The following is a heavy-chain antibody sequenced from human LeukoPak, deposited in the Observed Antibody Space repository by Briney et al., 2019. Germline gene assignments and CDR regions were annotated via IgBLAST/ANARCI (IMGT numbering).Heavy chain of an antibody. CDR3: ANLRRVVTPINY. D-gene: IGHD4-23*01. J-gene: IGHJ4*02. V-gene: IGHV3-23*01. Sequence: PGGSLRLSCVASGFTFNICAMSWVRQVPGKGLEWVSGISGSGGNTYYADSVKGRFTISRDNSKNTLYLQMNSLRAEDTAVYYCANLRRVVTPINYWGQGTLVTVSS. CDR1: GFTFNICA. CDR2: ISGSGGNT.